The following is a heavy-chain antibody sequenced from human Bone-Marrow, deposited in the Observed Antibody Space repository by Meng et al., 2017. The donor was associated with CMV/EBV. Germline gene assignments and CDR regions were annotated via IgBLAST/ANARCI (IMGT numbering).Heavy chain of an antibody. CDR2: ISYTATT. Sequence: SETLSLTCIVSGGSISNNTYYWGWIRQPPGKGLEWIGTISYTATTYYIPSLKSRLTISLDTSKNQFSLKLSSVTAADTAVYYCARRGYCSSTSCYTLTIFGVGDYYGMDVWGQGTTVTVSS. CDR1: GGSISNNTYY. D-gene: IGHD2-2*02. V-gene: IGHV4-39*07. J-gene: IGHJ6*02. CDR3: ARRGYCSSTSCYTLTIFGVGDYYGMDV.